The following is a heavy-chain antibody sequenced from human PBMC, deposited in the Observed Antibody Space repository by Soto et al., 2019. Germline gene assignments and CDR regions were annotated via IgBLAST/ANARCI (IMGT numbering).Heavy chain of an antibody. Sequence: QVQLVQSGAEVKKPGASVKVSCKASGYTFTSYGISWVRQAPGEGREWMGGISADNGNTNYAQKPQRRVTMTTNTYTSTAYKELRSLRSADTAVDYCAGVPPDYYGSGSYSVNDYWGQGTLVTVSS. V-gene: IGHV1-18*01. CDR2: ISADNGNT. CDR1: GYTFTSYG. J-gene: IGHJ4*02. D-gene: IGHD3-10*01. CDR3: AGVPPDYYGSGSYSVNDY.